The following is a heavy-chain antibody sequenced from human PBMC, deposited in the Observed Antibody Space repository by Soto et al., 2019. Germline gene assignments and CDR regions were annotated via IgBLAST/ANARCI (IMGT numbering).Heavy chain of an antibody. CDR1: GCTFNSYD. Sequence: EVQLVESGGGLVQPGGSLRLSCAASGCTFNSYDMHWVRQVTGKGLEWVSAIGTAGAPYYPGSVKGRFTISRENAKNSLYLQMNSLRDGDTAVYYCARGSTYSGLDVWGQGTTVTVSS. V-gene: IGHV3-13*05. CDR3: ARGSTYSGLDV. CDR2: IGTAGAP. J-gene: IGHJ6*02.